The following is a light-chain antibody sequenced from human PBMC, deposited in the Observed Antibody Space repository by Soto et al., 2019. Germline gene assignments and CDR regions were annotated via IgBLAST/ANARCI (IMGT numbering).Light chain of an antibody. V-gene: IGKV3-11*01. CDR3: QQYGSLSWA. Sequence: EIVLTQSPATLSLSPGERATLSCRASQSVSSYLAWYQQKPGQAPRLLIYDAFNRATGIPARFSGSGSGTDFTLTISSLEPEDFAVYYCQQYGSLSWAFGQGTKVEIK. J-gene: IGKJ1*01. CDR1: QSVSSY. CDR2: DAF.